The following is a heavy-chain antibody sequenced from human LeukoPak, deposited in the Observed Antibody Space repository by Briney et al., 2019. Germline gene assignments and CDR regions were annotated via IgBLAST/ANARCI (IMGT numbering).Heavy chain of an antibody. V-gene: IGHV4-39*07. D-gene: IGHD6-13*01. CDR2: IYYSDST. CDR3: ASVGQQLVLDY. Sequence: SETVSLTCTVSGGSISSSSYYWGWIRQPPGKGREWIGSIYYSDSTYYNPSLKSRVTISVDKSMNQFSLKLRSVTAADTAVYYCASVGQQLVLDYWGQGTLVTVSS. J-gene: IGHJ4*02. CDR1: GGSISSSSYY.